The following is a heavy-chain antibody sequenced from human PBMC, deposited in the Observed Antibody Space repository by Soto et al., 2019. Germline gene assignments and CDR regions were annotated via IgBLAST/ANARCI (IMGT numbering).Heavy chain of an antibody. CDR1: GGSISSGDYY. D-gene: IGHD5-18*01. V-gene: IGHV4-30-4*01. Sequence: SETLSPPCTVSGGSISSGDYYWSWIRQPPGKGLEWIGYIYYSGSTYYNPSLKSRVTISVATSKNQFSLKLSSVTAADTAVYYCAREKVDTAMVYYYYGMDVWGQGTTVTVSS. J-gene: IGHJ6*02. CDR2: IYYSGST. CDR3: AREKVDTAMVYYYYGMDV.